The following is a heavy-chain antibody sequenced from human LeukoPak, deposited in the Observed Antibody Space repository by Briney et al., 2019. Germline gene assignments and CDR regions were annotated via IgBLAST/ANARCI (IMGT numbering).Heavy chain of an antibody. Sequence: PGGSLRLSCAASGFTFSSYAMSWVRQAPGKGLEWVSSISGSGDSTYYADSVKGRFTISRDNSKNTLYLQMNSLRAEDTAVYYCAKRGESIMISFGGVPRWFDPWGQGTLATVSS. V-gene: IGHV3-23*01. D-gene: IGHD3-16*01. J-gene: IGHJ5*02. CDR1: GFTFSSYA. CDR2: ISGSGDST. CDR3: AKRGESIMISFGGVPRWFDP.